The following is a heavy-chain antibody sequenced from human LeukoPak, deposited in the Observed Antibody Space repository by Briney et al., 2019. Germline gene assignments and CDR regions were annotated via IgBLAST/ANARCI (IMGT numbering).Heavy chain of an antibody. D-gene: IGHD6-25*01. J-gene: IGHJ4*02. CDR3: ARQLPTAAADTRGYFDY. Sequence: SETLSLACTVSGGSISIISSSTYYWGWIRQAPGKGLEWIGSLYYGENSHYNPSLKSRATLSVDTSNNQFSLKLTSVTAADAAVYFCARQLPTAAADTRGYFDYWGQGTVVTVSS. V-gene: IGHV4-39*01. CDR1: GGSISIISSSTYY. CDR2: LYYGENS.